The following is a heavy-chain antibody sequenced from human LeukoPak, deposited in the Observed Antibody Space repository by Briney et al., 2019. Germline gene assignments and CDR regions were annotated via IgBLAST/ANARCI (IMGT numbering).Heavy chain of an antibody. Sequence: GGSLRLSFATSGFTFSSYATTWVRQAPGKGLEWVSTIISGGGHTYYGDSVKGRFSISRDNSKNTLHLQMNSLRAEDTAVYYCAKCRGIQLSYYYMDVWGKGTTVTVSS. J-gene: IGHJ6*03. CDR3: AKCRGIQLSYYYMDV. V-gene: IGHV3-23*01. CDR1: GFTFSSYA. CDR2: IISGGGHT. D-gene: IGHD5-18*01.